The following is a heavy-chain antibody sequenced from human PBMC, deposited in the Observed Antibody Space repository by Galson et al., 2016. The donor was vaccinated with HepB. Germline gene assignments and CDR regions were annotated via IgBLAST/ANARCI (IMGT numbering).Heavy chain of an antibody. Sequence: SETLSLTCTVSGGSISSSSYYLGWIRQPPGKGLEWIGSIYYSGSTYYNPSLKSRVTISVDTSKNQFSLKLSSVTAADTAMYYCARRGRLGCFDYWGQGTLVTVSS. V-gene: IGHV4-39*01. J-gene: IGHJ4*02. CDR1: GGSISSSSYY. CDR3: ARRGRLGCFDY. CDR2: IYYSGST. D-gene: IGHD4-17*01.